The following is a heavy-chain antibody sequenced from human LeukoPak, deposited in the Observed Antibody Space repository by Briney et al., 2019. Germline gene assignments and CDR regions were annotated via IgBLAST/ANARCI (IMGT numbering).Heavy chain of an antibody. CDR2: ISAYNGNT. Sequence: ASVKVSCKASGYTFTSYDINWVRQATGQGLEWMGWISAYNGNTNYAQKLQGRVTMTTDTSTSTAYMELRSLRSDDTAVYYCARLDVWGSYRFTYFDYWGQGTLVTVSS. V-gene: IGHV1-18*01. J-gene: IGHJ4*02. CDR1: GYTFTSYD. D-gene: IGHD3-16*02. CDR3: ARLDVWGSYRFTYFDY.